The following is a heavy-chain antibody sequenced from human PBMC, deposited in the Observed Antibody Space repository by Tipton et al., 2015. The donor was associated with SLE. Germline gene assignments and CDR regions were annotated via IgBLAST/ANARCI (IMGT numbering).Heavy chain of an antibody. CDR2: MYRSGTT. V-gene: IGHV4-59*11. Sequence: LRLSCTVSGDSFSNHFWSWIRQPPGKGLEWIGYMYRSGTTKYNPSLKSRVTISVDTSKSQFSLKLTSATAADTAVYYCVRQRLRLLSPLDAWGQGTTVTVS. J-gene: IGHJ6*02. CDR1: GDSFSNHF. D-gene: IGHD3-10*01. CDR3: VRQRLRLLSPLDA.